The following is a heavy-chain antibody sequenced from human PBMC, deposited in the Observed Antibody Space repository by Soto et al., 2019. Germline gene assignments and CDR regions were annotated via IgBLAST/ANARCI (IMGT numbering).Heavy chain of an antibody. J-gene: IGHJ4*02. Sequence: EVQLLESGGGLVQPGGSLRLSCAASGFTFSSYAMSWVRQAPGKGLEWVSAISGSGGSTYYADSVKGRFTISRDNSKNTLYLQMNSLRAEDSAVYYCANGAWVWYGGIDYWGQGTLVTVSS. D-gene: IGHD2-15*01. CDR2: ISGSGGST. CDR1: GFTFSSYA. V-gene: IGHV3-23*01. CDR3: ANGAWVWYGGIDY.